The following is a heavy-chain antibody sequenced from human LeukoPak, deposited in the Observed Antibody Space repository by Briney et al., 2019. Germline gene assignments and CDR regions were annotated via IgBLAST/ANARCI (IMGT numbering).Heavy chain of an antibody. D-gene: IGHD5-18*01. J-gene: IGHJ4*02. V-gene: IGHV3-23*01. Sequence: PGGSLRLSCAASGFTFRSFAMSWVRQAPGKGLQWVSAISGSGGSTYYADSVKGRFTISRGNSRNTLYLQMNSLRAEDTAVYFCARGDTALVSYDYWGQGTLVTVSS. CDR3: ARGDTALVSYDY. CDR1: GFTFRSFA. CDR2: ISGSGGST.